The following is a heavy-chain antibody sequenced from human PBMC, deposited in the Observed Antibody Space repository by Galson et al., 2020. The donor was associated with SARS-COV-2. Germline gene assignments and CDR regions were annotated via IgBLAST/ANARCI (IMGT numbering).Heavy chain of an antibody. CDR1: GFSLSTSGVG. V-gene: IGHV2-5*02. J-gene: IGHJ4*02. CDR3: GQRSNYYHTYDS. Sequence: SGPTLVKPTQPLTLTCTFSGFSLSTSGVGVGWIRQPPGKALEWLALIYWDDGKRYSPSLNSRLTVTKDTSKNQVVLTMTNVDPADTATYYCGQRSNYYHTYDSWGQGTLVTVSS. CDR2: IYWDDGK. D-gene: IGHD3-10*01.